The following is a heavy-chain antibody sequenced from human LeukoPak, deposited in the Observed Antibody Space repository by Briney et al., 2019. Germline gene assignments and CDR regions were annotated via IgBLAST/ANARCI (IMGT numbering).Heavy chain of an antibody. V-gene: IGHV4-39*07. CDR1: GGSISSTSYH. J-gene: IGHJ4*02. Sequence: SSETLSLTCTVPGGSISSTSYHWGWIRQPPGKGLEWVGNIYYTGTIYYNPSLKSRVTISVDRSKNQFSLKLSSVTAADTAVYYCARVGQKYYSDYWGQGTLVTVSS. CDR3: ARVGQKYYSDY. CDR2: IYYTGTI.